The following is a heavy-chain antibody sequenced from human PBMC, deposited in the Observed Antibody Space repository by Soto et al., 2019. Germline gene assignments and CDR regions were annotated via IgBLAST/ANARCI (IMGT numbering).Heavy chain of an antibody. J-gene: IGHJ4*02. D-gene: IGHD3-10*01. CDR1: GFTFSSYA. V-gene: IGHV3-23*01. Sequence: GGSLRLSCAASGFTFSSYAMTWVRQAPGKGLEWVSAISGSGGSTYYADSVKGRFTISRDNSKNTLYLQMNSLRAEDTAIYYCAKGLGAPMVRGVTNFDYWGQGTLVTVSS. CDR3: AKGLGAPMVRGVTNFDY. CDR2: ISGSGGST.